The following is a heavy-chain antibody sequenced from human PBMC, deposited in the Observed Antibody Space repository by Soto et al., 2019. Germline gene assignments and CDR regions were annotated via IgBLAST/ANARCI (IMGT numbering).Heavy chain of an antibody. V-gene: IGHV3-7*05. CDR3: ARRPKFLVNYYYYYGMDV. D-gene: IGHD1-26*01. CDR1: GFTFSGYW. Sequence: EVQLVESGGGLVQPGGSLRLSCAAYGFTFSGYWMSWVRQAPGKGLEWVANIKQDGSEKYYVDSVKGRFTISRDNAKSSLHLQMNSLRAEDTAVYYCARRPKFLVNYYYYYGMDVWGQGTTVTVSS. J-gene: IGHJ6*02. CDR2: IKQDGSEK.